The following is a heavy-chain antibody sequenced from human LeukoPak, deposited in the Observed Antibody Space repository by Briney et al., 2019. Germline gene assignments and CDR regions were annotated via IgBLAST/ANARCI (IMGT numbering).Heavy chain of an antibody. J-gene: IGHJ4*02. CDR3: SKEVEMIAATGNDY. D-gene: IGHD2-15*01. V-gene: IGHV3-30*18. CDR1: GYIFRKYG. CDR2: ISFDGKVQ. Sequence: GGSLRLSCAVSGYIFRKYGMHWVRQAPGKGLEGVAVISFDGKVQYYADSVKGRCTTSRDNAKNTLYLQMNSLRAEDRAVYYCSKEVEMIAATGNDYWGQGVLVTVGS.